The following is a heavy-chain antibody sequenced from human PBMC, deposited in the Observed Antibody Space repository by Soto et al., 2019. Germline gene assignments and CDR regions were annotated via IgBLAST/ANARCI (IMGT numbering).Heavy chain of an antibody. V-gene: IGHV4-34*01. Sequence: SDTLSLTCAVYGGSFSGYYWSWIRQPPGKGLEWIGEINHSGSTNYNPSLKSRLIISIDTSKNQFSLKVGSVTAADTAVYYCASSSLYGMDVWGQGTTVTVSS. CDR2: INHSGST. CDR1: GGSFSGYY. CDR3: ASSSLYGMDV. J-gene: IGHJ6*02.